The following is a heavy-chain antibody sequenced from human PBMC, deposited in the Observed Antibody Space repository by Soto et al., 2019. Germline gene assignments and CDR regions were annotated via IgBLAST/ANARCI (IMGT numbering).Heavy chain of an antibody. CDR3: ANDCLGAGTCQPLWDYYGMEV. V-gene: IGHV3-33*03. D-gene: IGHD2-2*01. Sequence: GGSLRLSCAASGFTFTNHAMHWVRQAPGKGLEWVAAIWYDGTIKYYADSVKGRLTISRDNFKNTLVLEMNSLRDDDTALYYCANDCLGAGTCQPLWDYYGMEVWGQGTTVTVSS. CDR2: IWYDGTIK. J-gene: IGHJ6*02. CDR1: GFTFTNHA.